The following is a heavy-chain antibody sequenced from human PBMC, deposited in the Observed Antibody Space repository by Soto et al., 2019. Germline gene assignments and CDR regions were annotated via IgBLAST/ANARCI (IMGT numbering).Heavy chain of an antibody. Sequence: QVQLVESGGGVVQPGRSLRLTCAASGFTFSSNGMNWVRQPPGKGLEWVALIAYDGSKTYYGDSVRGRFTISRDNSENTLFLQMNSLRAEDTAVYYCARWVGGSMFDNSGKYDSWGQGTLVTVSS. V-gene: IGHV3-30*03. CDR3: ARWVGGSMFDNSGKYDS. CDR2: IAYDGSKT. D-gene: IGHD3-22*01. J-gene: IGHJ5*01. CDR1: GFTFSSNG.